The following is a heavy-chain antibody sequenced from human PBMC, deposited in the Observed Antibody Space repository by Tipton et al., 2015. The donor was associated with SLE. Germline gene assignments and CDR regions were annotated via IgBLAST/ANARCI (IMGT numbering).Heavy chain of an antibody. CDR1: GGSISSYY. Sequence: TLSLTCTVSGGSISSYYWSWIRQPPGKGLEWIGYISYSGSTNYNPSLKSRVTISVDTSKNQFSLKLSSVTAADTAVYYCARAWSGYSSSWYGDYFDYWGQGTLVTVSS. CDR2: ISYSGST. D-gene: IGHD6-13*01. V-gene: IGHV4-59*01. J-gene: IGHJ4*02. CDR3: ARAWSGYSSSWYGDYFDY.